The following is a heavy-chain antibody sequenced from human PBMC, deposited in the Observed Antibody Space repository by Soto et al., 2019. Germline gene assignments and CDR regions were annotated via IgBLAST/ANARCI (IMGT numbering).Heavy chain of an antibody. CDR3: RHSTAAAGPVFDF. CDR1: GFSLRTSGMG. V-gene: IGHV2-5*02. J-gene: IGHJ2*01. CDR2: IYWDDDK. Sequence: QITLKESGPTLVKPTQTLTLTCTFSGFSLRTSGMGVAWIRQPPGKALEWLALIYWDDDKRYSPSLKSRLTTRENTTNRPVVLKMTNRDPVNTAKYYGRHSTAAAGPVFDFWGRGTLVTVSS. D-gene: IGHD6-13*01.